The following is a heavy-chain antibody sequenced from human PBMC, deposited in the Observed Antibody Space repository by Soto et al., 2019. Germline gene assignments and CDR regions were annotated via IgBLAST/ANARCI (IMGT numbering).Heavy chain of an antibody. D-gene: IGHD1-26*01. CDR2: IKQDGSEK. CDR1: GFTFSSYW. J-gene: IGHJ2*01. Sequence: EVQLVETGGGLIQPGGSLRLSCAASGFTFSSYWMTWVRQAPGKGLEWVANIKQDGSEKYYVDSVKGRFTISRDNAKNSRYLQMNSLRAEDTAVYYCARDRGWGLRYFDLWGRGTLVTVSS. CDR3: ARDRGWGLRYFDL. V-gene: IGHV3-7*03.